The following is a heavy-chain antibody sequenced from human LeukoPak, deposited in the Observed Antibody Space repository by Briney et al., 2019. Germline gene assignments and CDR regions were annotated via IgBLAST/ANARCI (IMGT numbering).Heavy chain of an antibody. V-gene: IGHV3-21*01. CDR2: ISSNSHDI. CDR1: GFTFYTYS. D-gene: IGHD6-6*01. CDR3: ARDDHDISSYRFDY. J-gene: IGHJ4*01. Sequence: PGGSLRLSCAASGFTFYTYSMNWGRQAPGEGLECVSSISSNSHDIYYADSVKGRFTISRDNAKNSLHLQMNGLRAEDTAVYYYARDDHDISSYRFDYWGHGILVTVSS.